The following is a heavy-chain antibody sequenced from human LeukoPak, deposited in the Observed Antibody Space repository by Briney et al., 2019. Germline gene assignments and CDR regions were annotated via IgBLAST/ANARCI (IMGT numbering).Heavy chain of an antibody. D-gene: IGHD1-26*01. Sequence: ASVKVSCKASGYTFTSYYMHWVRQAPGQGLEWMGIINPSGGSTSYAQKFQGRVTMTRDTSTSTVYMELSSLRSEDTAMYYCAREWVVAVGPTNYLDYWGRGALVTVSS. V-gene: IGHV1-46*01. CDR3: AREWVVAVGPTNYLDY. CDR1: GYTFTSYY. CDR2: INPSGGST. J-gene: IGHJ4*02.